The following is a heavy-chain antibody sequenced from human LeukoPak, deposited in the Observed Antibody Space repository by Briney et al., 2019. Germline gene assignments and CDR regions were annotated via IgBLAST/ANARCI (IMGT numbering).Heavy chain of an antibody. CDR2: INLNTGDT. CDR1: GFTFIGYY. Sequence: GAAVKVSLKASGFTFIGYYMHWVRQAPGQGLEWMGWINLNTGDTDYAPKFQGRVTITRDTAITTVYMELRRLRYDDTAVYYCARDQPDLDYWGRGTLVTVSS. CDR3: ARDQPDLDY. J-gene: IGHJ4*02. V-gene: IGHV1-2*02.